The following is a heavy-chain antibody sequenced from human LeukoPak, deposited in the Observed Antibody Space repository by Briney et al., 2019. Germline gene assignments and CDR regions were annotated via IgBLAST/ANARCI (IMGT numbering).Heavy chain of an antibody. CDR3: ARFKVTVTSIP. CDR2: INPDGGSA. Sequence: GGSLRLSCAASGFTFSDYWMHWVRQAPGKGLVWVSRINPDGGSASYADSVKGRFTISRDNAKNTLYLQMNSLRAEDTAVYYCARFKVTVTSIPWGQGTLVTVSS. CDR1: GFTFSDYW. V-gene: IGHV3-74*01. J-gene: IGHJ5*02. D-gene: IGHD4-11*01.